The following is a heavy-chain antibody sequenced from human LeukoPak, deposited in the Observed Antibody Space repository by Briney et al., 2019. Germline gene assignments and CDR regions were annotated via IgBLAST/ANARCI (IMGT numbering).Heavy chain of an antibody. CDR2: IYYRGST. CDR1: GGSISSYY. J-gene: IGHJ4*02. D-gene: IGHD6-13*01. Sequence: SETLSLTCTVSGGSISSYYWNWIRQPPGKGLEWIGYIYYRGSTSYNPSLQSRVTISIDTSKNQFSLKLSSVTAADTAVYYCARATQKGGSWAFDYWGQGTLVTVSS. CDR3: ARATQKGGSWAFDY. V-gene: IGHV4-59*12.